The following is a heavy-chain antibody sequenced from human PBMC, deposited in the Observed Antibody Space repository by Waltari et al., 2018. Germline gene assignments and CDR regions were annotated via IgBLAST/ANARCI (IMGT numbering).Heavy chain of an antibody. J-gene: IGHJ4*02. CDR2: TSGTGDNK. CDR3: AKRAKVKGLCSGNCYSDY. CDR1: GFTFSNYA. V-gene: IGHV3-23*01. Sequence: EVQLLESGGGLAQPGGSLRLSCVASGFTFSNYAMSWVRQAPGKGLEWVSGTSGTGDNKDYADAVKGRVTIARENSKNTLDLQMSSRRAEDTAIYYCAKRAKVKGLCSGNCYSDYWGQGTLVTVSS. D-gene: IGHD2-15*01.